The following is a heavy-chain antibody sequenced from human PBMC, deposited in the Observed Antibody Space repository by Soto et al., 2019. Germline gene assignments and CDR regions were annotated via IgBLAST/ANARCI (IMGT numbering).Heavy chain of an antibody. D-gene: IGHD1-26*01. J-gene: IGHJ6*02. CDR1: GYTFTSYG. V-gene: IGHV1-18*01. CDR3: ARSSGTYPPSRYYYGLDV. Sequence: QVQLVQSGPEVKKPGASVKVSCKASGYTFTSYGFSWVRQAPGQGLEWMGWISAHNGDTIYAQKFQDRITMTTDTSTNTAYLELRSLKSGDTAVFYCARSSGTYPPSRYYYGLDVWGQGTTVTVSS. CDR2: ISAHNGDT.